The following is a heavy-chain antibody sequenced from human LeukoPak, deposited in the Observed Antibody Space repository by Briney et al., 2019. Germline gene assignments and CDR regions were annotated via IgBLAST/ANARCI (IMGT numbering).Heavy chain of an antibody. J-gene: IGHJ3*01. CDR3: AKDCRWPNDAFDL. CDR1: GFSFSSYG. CDR2: IGGADGST. V-gene: IGHV3-23*01. D-gene: IGHD6-13*01. Sequence: PGGSLRLSCAASGFSFSSYGMSWVRQAPRQGLEWVSAIGGADGSTWYPDSVKGRFTISRDNSKNTVYLQMNRLRAEDTAVYYCAKDCRWPNDAFDLWGQGTMVTVSS.